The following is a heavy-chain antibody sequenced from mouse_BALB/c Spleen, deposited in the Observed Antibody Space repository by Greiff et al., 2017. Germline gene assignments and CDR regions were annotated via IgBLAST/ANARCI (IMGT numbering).Heavy chain of an antibody. V-gene: IGHV1-34*02. Sequence: EVQLQQSGPELVKPGASVKISCKASGYSFTGYYMHWVKQSHVKSLEWIGRINPYNGATSYNQNFKDKASLTVDKSSSTAYMELHSLTSEDSAVYYCARPRGGSSFYFDYWGQGTLVTVSA. CDR1: GYSFTGYY. J-gene: IGHJ3*01. D-gene: IGHD1-1*01. CDR2: INPYNGAT. CDR3: ARPRGGSSFYFDY.